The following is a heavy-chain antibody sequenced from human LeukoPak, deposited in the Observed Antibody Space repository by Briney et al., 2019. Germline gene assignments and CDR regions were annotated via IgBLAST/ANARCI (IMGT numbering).Heavy chain of an antibody. Sequence: EASVKVSCTASGYTFTSHYMHWVRQAPGQGLEWMGIINPSGGSTSYAQKFQGRVTMTRDTSTSTVYMELSSLRSEDTAVYYCARGVPAKAYGMDVWGQGTTVTVSS. J-gene: IGHJ6*02. CDR3: ARGVPAKAYGMDV. V-gene: IGHV1-46*01. CDR1: GYTFTSHY. CDR2: INPSGGST. D-gene: IGHD2-2*01.